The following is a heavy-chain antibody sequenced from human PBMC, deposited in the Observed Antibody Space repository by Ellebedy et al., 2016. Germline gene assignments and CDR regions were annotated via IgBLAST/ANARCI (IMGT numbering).Heavy chain of an antibody. D-gene: IGHD3-10*01. Sequence: GESLKISCVGSGFTFSNYEMHWVRQAPGKGLEWVSSISSDGSNKYYGDSVKGRFIISRDNPRNTVYLEINSLRVEETAVYYCARDEFWGQGTLVTVSS. J-gene: IGHJ4*02. V-gene: IGHV3-30-3*01. CDR3: ARDEF. CDR2: ISSDGSNK. CDR1: GFTFSNYE.